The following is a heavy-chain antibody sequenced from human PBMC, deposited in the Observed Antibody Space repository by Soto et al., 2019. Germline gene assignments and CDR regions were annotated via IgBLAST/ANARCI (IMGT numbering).Heavy chain of an antibody. CDR3: AKRATTVPTPGNYFDC. CDR1: GFTFTRYS. Sequence: GGSLRLSCAASGFTFTRYSMNWVRQAPGKGLEWVSSISSTTNYIYYGDSMKGRFTISRDNNRNTLSLQMYNLRAEDTARYYCAKRATTVPTPGNYFDCWGQGTLVTVSS. V-gene: IGHV3-21*04. CDR2: ISSTTNYI. J-gene: IGHJ4*02. D-gene: IGHD2-15*01.